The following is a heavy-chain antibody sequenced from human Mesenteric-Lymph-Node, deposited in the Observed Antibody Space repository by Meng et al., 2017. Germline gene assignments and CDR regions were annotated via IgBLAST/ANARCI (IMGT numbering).Heavy chain of an antibody. D-gene: IGHD2-2*01. CDR1: GYTFTSYY. J-gene: IGHJ6*02. V-gene: IGHV1-46*01. Sequence: ASVKVSCKASGYTFTSYYMHWVRQAPGQGLEWMGIINPSGGSTSYAQKFQGRVTMTRDTSTSTAYMELSRLRSDDTAVYYCARDTIVVVPAAMIPYGMDVWGQGTTVTVSS. CDR3: ARDTIVVVPAAMIPYGMDV. CDR2: INPSGGST.